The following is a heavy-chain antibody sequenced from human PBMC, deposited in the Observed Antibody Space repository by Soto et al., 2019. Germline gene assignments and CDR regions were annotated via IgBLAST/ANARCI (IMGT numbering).Heavy chain of an antibody. Sequence: PGGSLRLSCPASGFTFGDYAMSWFRQAPGKGLEWVGFIRSKAYGGTTHYAASVKGRFTISRDDSKSIAYLQMNSLKTEDTAVYYCSTNYYDSSGYDNWFDPWGQGTLVTVSS. D-gene: IGHD3-22*01. V-gene: IGHV3-49*03. J-gene: IGHJ5*02. CDR1: GFTFGDYA. CDR2: IRSKAYGGTT. CDR3: STNYYDSSGYDNWFDP.